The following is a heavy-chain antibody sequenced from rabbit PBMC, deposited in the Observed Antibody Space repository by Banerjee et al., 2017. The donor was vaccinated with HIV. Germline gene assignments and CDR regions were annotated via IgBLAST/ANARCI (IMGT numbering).Heavy chain of an antibody. V-gene: IGHV1S40*01. CDR3: AREDSDTWSGYVGL. CDR1: GFSFSSGYY. CDR2: IYGATSGST. J-gene: IGHJ4*01. D-gene: IGHD6-1*01. Sequence: QSLEESGGDLVKPGASLTLTCTASGFSFSSGYYMCWVRQAPGKGLEWIACIYGATSGSTYYASRAKGRFTISKTSATTVTLQMTSLTAADTATYFCAREDSDTWSGYVGLWGPGTLVTVS.